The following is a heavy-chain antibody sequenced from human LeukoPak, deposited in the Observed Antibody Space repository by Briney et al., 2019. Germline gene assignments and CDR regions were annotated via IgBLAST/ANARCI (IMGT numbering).Heavy chain of an antibody. V-gene: IGHV3-9*01. Sequence: GGSVRLSCAVSGFTFDDYAIHWVRQVPGKGLEWVSGINWNSDSIGYADSVKGRFTTSRDNAKNSLYLQMNSLRAEDTAFYYCAINGGGDSGYGNFDYWGQGTLVTVSS. CDR1: GFTFDDYA. D-gene: IGHD5-12*01. CDR2: INWNSDSI. CDR3: AINGGGDSGYGNFDY. J-gene: IGHJ4*02.